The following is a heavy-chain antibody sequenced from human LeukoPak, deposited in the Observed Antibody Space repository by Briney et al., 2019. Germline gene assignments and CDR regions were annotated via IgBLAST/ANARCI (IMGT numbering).Heavy chain of an antibody. CDR3: ARGTGWYVDY. V-gene: IGHV3-30*04. CDR2: ISFDGSNI. Sequence: GGSLRLSCSASGFSFRSYAMHWVRQAPGKGLEWLAIISFDGSNIDFADSVKGRFTISRDNSKDTLYLQMDSLRPEDTAVYYCARGTGWYVDYWGQGTLVTVSS. J-gene: IGHJ4*02. CDR1: GFSFRSYA. D-gene: IGHD6-19*01.